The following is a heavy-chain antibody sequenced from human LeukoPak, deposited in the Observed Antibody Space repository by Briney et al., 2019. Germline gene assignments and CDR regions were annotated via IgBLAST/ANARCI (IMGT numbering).Heavy chain of an antibody. Sequence: PGGSLRLSCAVSGFSINNYWMHWVRQAPGKGLVWVSRINSDGRSTTYADSVKGRFTISRDNAKNTLYLQVNSLTVEDTAIYYCTINRDPGAYGKFDPWGQGTLVTVSS. CDR3: TINRDPGAYGKFDP. D-gene: IGHD3-16*01. V-gene: IGHV3-74*03. J-gene: IGHJ5*02. CDR2: INSDGRST. CDR1: GFSINNYW.